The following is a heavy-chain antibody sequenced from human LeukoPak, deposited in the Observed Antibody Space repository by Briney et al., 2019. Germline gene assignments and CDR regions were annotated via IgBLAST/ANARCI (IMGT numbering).Heavy chain of an antibody. CDR3: ARDSSFYDYGDYLSAGPFDN. V-gene: IGHV3-21*01. Sequence: PGGSLRLSCAASGFSFTGYTMHWVRQAPGKGLEWVSSISRNSDYIYYADSLKGRFTISRDNAKNLVYLQMNSLRAEDTAVYYCARDSSFYDYGDYLSAGPFDNWGQGTLVTVSA. D-gene: IGHD4-17*01. CDR2: ISRNSDYI. J-gene: IGHJ4*02. CDR1: GFSFTGYT.